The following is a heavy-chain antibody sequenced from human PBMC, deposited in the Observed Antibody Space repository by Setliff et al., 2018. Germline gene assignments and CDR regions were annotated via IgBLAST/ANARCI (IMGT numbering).Heavy chain of an antibody. CDR2: FDPEDGET. CDR3: ATNAGRSSSWYPRRPGEGHAFDI. CDR1: GYTLTELS. Sequence: ASVKVSCKVSGYTLTELSRHWVRQAPGKGLEWMGGFDPEDGETIYAQKFQGRVTMTEDTSTDTAYMELGSLRSEDTAVYYCATNAGRSSSWYPRRPGEGHAFDIWGQGTMVTVSS. J-gene: IGHJ3*02. V-gene: IGHV1-24*01. D-gene: IGHD6-13*01.